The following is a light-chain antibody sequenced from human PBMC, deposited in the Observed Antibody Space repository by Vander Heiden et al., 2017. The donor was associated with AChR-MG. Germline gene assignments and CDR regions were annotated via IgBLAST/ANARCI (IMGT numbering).Light chain of an antibody. CDR2: QNT. V-gene: IGLV3-1*01. CDR3: QAWDGPTVV. CDR1: QLGNKY. J-gene: IGLJ2*01. Sequence: SFDLTQPLSVSVSPGQTATIACSADQLGNKYVCWYQQKPGQSHVQVIYQNTNRPSGIPERFSGSKSGKTATLTISGTQAIDEADYYCQAWDGPTVVFGGGTKLTVL.